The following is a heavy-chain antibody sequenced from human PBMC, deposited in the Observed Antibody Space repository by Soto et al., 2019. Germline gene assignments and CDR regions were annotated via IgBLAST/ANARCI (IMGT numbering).Heavy chain of an antibody. CDR3: ARLDPWRDCSCGSCYSYYYYYMDV. V-gene: IGHV4-39*01. Sequence: KTSETLSLTCTVSGGSISSSSYYWGWIRQPPGKGLEWIGSIYYSGSTYYNPSLKSRVTISVDTSKNQFSLKLSSVTAADTAVYYCARLDPWRDCSCGSCYSYYYYYMDVWGKGTTVTGSS. CDR2: IYYSGST. CDR1: GGSISSSSYY. D-gene: IGHD2-15*01. J-gene: IGHJ6*03.